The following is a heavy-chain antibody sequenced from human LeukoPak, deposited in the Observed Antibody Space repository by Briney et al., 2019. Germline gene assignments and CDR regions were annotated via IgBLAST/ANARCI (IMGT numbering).Heavy chain of an antibody. CDR3: ARYSSTSCYDY. CDR2: ISGSGGST. V-gene: IGHV3-23*01. Sequence: GGSLRLSCAASGFTFSSYGMSWVRQAPGKGLEWVSAISGSGGSTYYADSVKGRFTISRDSSKNTLYLQMNSLRAEDTAVYYCARYSSTSCYDYWGQGTLVTVSS. D-gene: IGHD2-2*01. J-gene: IGHJ4*02. CDR1: GFTFSSYG.